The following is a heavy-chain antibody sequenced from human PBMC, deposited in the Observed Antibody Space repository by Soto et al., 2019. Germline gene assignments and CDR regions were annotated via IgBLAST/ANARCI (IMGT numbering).Heavy chain of an antibody. CDR1: GFTFSSYS. J-gene: IGHJ4*02. CDR3: ARTEQQLDNVDY. Sequence: EVQLVESGGGLVKPGGSLRLSCAASGFTFSSYSMNWVRQAPGKGLEWVSSISSSSSYIYYADSVKGRFTISRDNAKNSLYLQMNSLRAEDTAVYYCARTEQQLDNVDYWGQGTLVTVSS. D-gene: IGHD6-13*01. CDR2: ISSSSSYI. V-gene: IGHV3-21*01.